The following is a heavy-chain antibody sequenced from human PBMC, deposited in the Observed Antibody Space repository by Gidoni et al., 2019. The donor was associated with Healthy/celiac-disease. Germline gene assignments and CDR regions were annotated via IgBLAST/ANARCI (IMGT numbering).Heavy chain of an antibody. V-gene: IGHV3-23*01. CDR1: GFTFNSYA. D-gene: IGHD3-3*01. CDR3: AKCDYDFWSGYHFDY. J-gene: IGHJ4*02. CDR2: ITGSGGST. Sequence: EVQLLESGGGLVQPGGSLRLSCAASGFTFNSYAMSWVRQAPGKGLEWVSVITGSGGSTYYADSVKGRFTISRDNSKNTLYLHMYSLRAEDTAVYYCAKCDYDFWSGYHFDYWGQGTLVTVSS.